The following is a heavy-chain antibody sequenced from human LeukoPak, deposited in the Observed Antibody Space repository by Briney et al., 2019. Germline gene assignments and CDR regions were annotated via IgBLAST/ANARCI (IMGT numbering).Heavy chain of an antibody. CDR2: ISYDGSNK. V-gene: IGHV3-30*04. CDR1: GFTFSSYA. J-gene: IGHJ4*02. Sequence: PGGSLRLSCAASGFTFSSYAMHWVRQAPGKGLEWVAVISYDGSNKYYADSVKGRFTISRDNSKNTLYLQMNSLRAEDTAVYYCARDLEDIVVVVAATSFGYWGQGTLVTVSS. D-gene: IGHD2-15*01. CDR3: ARDLEDIVVVVAATSFGY.